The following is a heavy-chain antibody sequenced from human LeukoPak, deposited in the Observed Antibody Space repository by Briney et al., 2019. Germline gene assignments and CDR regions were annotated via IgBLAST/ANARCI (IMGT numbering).Heavy chain of an antibody. V-gene: IGHV4-34*01. CDR3: ARDDSSGWYGIDY. D-gene: IGHD6-19*01. Sequence: PSETLSLTCAVYGGSFSGYYWSWLRQPPGKRLEWIGEINHSGSTNYNPSLKSRVTISVDTSKNQFSLKLSSVTAADTAVYYCARDDSSGWYGIDYWGQGTLVTVSS. J-gene: IGHJ4*02. CDR1: GGSFSGYY. CDR2: INHSGST.